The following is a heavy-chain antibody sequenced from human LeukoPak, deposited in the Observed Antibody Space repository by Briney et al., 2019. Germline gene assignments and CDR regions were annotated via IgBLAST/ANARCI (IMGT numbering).Heavy chain of an antibody. V-gene: IGHV4-31*11. D-gene: IGHD6-6*01. CDR2: MYYSGRT. Sequence: SETLSLTCGVSRGSISSGHYYWSWIRQHPGNGLEWIGYMYYSGRTYYNPSLRSRVTISGDTSKNQFSLRITSVTAADTAVYYCARSYVLSRSSLSGVFGYWGQGTLVTVSS. CDR3: ARSYVLSRSSLSGVFGY. CDR1: RGSISSGHYY. J-gene: IGHJ4*02.